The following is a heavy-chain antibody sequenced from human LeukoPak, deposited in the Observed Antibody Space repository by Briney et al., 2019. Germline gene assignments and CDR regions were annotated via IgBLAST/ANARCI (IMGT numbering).Heavy chain of an antibody. CDR2: IYTNGNT. D-gene: IGHD3/OR15-3a*01. J-gene: IGHJ6*02. CDR1: GFTFSSYP. Sequence: GGSLRLSCAASGFTFSSYPMSWVRQAPGKGLEWVSGIYTNGNTRYADSVRGRFTISRDNSKNTLYLQMHSLRVDDTAVYYCAHLVWEYVGGLDVWGQGTTVTVSS. V-gene: IGHV3-23*05. CDR3: AHLVWEYVGGLDV.